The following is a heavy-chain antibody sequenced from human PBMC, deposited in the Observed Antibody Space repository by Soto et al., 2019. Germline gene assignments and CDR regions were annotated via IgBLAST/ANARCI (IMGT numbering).Heavy chain of an antibody. CDR2: ISGSGGST. V-gene: IGHV3-23*01. J-gene: IGHJ6*04. CDR3: APGTPHWDSYSGMDV. Sequence: GWSLRLSCAASGFTFSSYAMSWVRQAPGKGLEWVSAISGSGGSTYYADSVKGRFTISRDNSKNTLYLQMNSLRAEDTAVYYCAPGTPHWDSYSGMDVWGKGTTVTVSS. CDR1: GFTFSSYA. D-gene: IGHD1-1*01.